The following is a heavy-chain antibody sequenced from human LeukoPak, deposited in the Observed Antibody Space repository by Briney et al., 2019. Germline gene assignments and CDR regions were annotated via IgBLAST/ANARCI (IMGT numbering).Heavy chain of an antibody. D-gene: IGHD3-9*01. CDR1: GYTLTGYY. Sequence: ASVKVSCKASGYTLTGYYMHWVRQAPGQGLEWMGWINPNSGGTNYAQKFQGRVTMTRDTSISTAYMELSRLRSDDTAVYYCATAILRYFDWLYSGYGMDVWGQGTTVTASS. CDR3: ATAILRYFDWLYSGYGMDV. J-gene: IGHJ6*02. CDR2: INPNSGGT. V-gene: IGHV1-2*02.